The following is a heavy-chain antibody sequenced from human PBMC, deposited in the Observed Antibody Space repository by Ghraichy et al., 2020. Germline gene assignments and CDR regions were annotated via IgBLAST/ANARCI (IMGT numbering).Heavy chain of an antibody. CDR3: AKDGPPGCSSTRCYNFDY. D-gene: IGHD2-2*02. Sequence: GESLNISCAASGFTFSSYAMSWVRQAPGKGLEWVSAISGSGGSTYYADSVKGRFTISRDNSKNTLYLQMNSLRAEDTAVYYCAKDGPPGCSSTRCYNFDYWGQGTLVTVSS. J-gene: IGHJ4*02. V-gene: IGHV3-23*01. CDR1: GFTFSSYA. CDR2: ISGSGGST.